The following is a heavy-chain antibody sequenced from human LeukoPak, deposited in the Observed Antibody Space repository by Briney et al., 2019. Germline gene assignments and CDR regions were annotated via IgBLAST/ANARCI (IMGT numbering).Heavy chain of an antibody. V-gene: IGHV4-30-4*08. Sequence: TLSLTCTVSGGSISSGDYYWSWIRQPPGKGLKWIEYIYYSGSTYYNPSLKSRVTISVDTSKNQFSLKLSSVTAADTAVYYCASDPGRNYYYYYMDVWGKGTTVTVSS. J-gene: IGHJ6*03. CDR2: IYYSGST. CDR1: GGSISSGDYY. CDR3: ASDPGRNYYYYYMDV.